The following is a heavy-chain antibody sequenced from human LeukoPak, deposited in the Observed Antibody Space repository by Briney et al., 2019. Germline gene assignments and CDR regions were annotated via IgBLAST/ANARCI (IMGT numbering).Heavy chain of an antibody. Sequence: ASVKVSCKASGYTFTGYYMHWVRQAPGQGLEWMGWINPNSGGINYAQKFQGRVTMTRDTSISIAYMELSRLRSDDTAVYYCAREAAAGSNWFDPWGQGTLVTVSS. D-gene: IGHD6-13*01. V-gene: IGHV1-2*02. J-gene: IGHJ5*02. CDR1: GYTFTGYY. CDR3: AREAAAGSNWFDP. CDR2: INPNSGGI.